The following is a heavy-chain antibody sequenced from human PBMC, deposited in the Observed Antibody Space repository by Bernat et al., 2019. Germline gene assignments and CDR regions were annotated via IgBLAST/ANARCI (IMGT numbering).Heavy chain of an antibody. CDR3: ARGTSEFDY. CDR1: GAYINGFY. Sequence: QVQLQESGPGLVKPSETLSLTCAVSGAYINGFYWTWIWQPPGKGLEWIGYIYFSGSTNHNPSLSSRVTMSVDTSKNLFSLNLTSVTPADSAVYYCARGTSEFDYWGHGVLVTVSS. CDR2: IYFSGST. J-gene: IGHJ4*01. V-gene: IGHV4-59*01.